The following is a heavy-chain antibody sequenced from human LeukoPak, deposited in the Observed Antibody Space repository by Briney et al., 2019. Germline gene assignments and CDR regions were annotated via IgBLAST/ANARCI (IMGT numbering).Heavy chain of an antibody. CDR1: GLTFSTYD. J-gene: IGHJ4*02. Sequence: GGSLRLSCAASGLTFSTYDMSWVRQAPGKGLEWVSCIIGSGRSTYYADAVKGRFTISRDNSKNTLYLQMNSLRAEDTAIYYCVTWKYVDDWGQGTLVTVSS. CDR2: IIGSGRST. D-gene: IGHD1-1*01. V-gene: IGHV3-23*01. CDR3: VTWKYVDD.